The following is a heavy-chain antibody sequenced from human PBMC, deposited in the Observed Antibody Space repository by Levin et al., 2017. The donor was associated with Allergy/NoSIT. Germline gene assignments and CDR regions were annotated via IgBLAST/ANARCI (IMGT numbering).Heavy chain of an antibody. CDR3: AKDGGLYSSGAPTQFDY. CDR2: ISWNSGSI. D-gene: IGHD3-22*01. J-gene: IGHJ4*02. Sequence: LSLTCAASGFTFDDYAMHWVRQAPGKGLEWVSGISWNSGSIGYADSVKGRFTISRDNAKNSLYLQMNSLRAEDTALYYCAKDGGLYSSGAPTQFDYWGQGTLVTVSS. CDR1: GFTFDDYA. V-gene: IGHV3-9*01.